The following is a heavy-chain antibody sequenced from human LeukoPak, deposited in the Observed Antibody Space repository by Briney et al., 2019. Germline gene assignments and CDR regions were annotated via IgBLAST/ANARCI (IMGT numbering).Heavy chain of an antibody. CDR3: TIIGYSSFDP. Sequence: GRSLRLSCAASGFTFSSYAMHWVRQASGKGLEWVGRIRSKANSYATAYAASVKGRFTISRDDSKNTAYLQMNSLKTEDTAVYYCTIIGYSSFDPWGQGTLVTVSS. CDR2: IRSKANSYAT. V-gene: IGHV3-73*01. D-gene: IGHD6-13*01. CDR1: GFTFSSYA. J-gene: IGHJ5*02.